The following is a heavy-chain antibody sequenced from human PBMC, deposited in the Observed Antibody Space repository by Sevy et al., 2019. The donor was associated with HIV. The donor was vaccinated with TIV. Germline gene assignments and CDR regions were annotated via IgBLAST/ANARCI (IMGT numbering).Heavy chain of an antibody. D-gene: IGHD1-26*01. J-gene: IGHJ4*02. V-gene: IGHV4-59*08. Sequence: SETLSLTCTVSGGSITSLYWNWIRQPPGKGLEWIANIYYNGPINYNPSLKSRVTLSLDTYTNQFSLRLSSVTAADTAMYYCAGENAWGRGYSWGQGTLVTVSS. CDR2: IYYNGPI. CDR1: GGSITSLY. CDR3: AGENAWGRGYS.